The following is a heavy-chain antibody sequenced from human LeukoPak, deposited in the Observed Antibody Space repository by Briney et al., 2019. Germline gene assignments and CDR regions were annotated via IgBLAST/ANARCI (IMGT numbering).Heavy chain of an antibody. Sequence: GGSLRLSCAASRFTFSTYGMSWVRQAPGKGLEWASGIDTSGDNTYYADSVKGRFTISRDNSKNTLYLQINGLRVEDTAVYYCAKDVDFWSGYHDAFDIWGQGTMVTVSS. CDR3: AKDVDFWSGYHDAFDI. J-gene: IGHJ3*02. CDR2: IDTSGDNT. D-gene: IGHD3-3*01. V-gene: IGHV3-23*01. CDR1: RFTFSTYG.